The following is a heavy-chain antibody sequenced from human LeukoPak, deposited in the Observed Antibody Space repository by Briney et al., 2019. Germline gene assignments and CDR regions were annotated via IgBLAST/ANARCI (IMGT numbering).Heavy chain of an antibody. V-gene: IGHV3-30*02. Sequence: GGSLRLSCAASGFTLSSYGMHWVRQAPGKGLEWVAFIRYDGSNKYYADSVKGRFTISRDNSKSTLYLQMNSLRAEDTAVYYCAKVRGGDFWSGYYTAYFDYWGQGTLVTVSS. J-gene: IGHJ4*02. CDR3: AKVRGGDFWSGYYTAYFDY. CDR2: IRYDGSNK. D-gene: IGHD3-3*01. CDR1: GFTLSSYG.